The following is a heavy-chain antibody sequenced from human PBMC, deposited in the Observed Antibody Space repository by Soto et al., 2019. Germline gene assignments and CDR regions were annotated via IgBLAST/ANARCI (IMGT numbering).Heavy chain of an antibody. V-gene: IGHV3-23*01. J-gene: IGHJ2*01. D-gene: IGHD1-1*01. Sequence: EEQLLESGGDLVQPGGSLRLSCAASGFTFNVYAMAWVRQAPGTGLEWVSTISGVGGNTYYGDSVKGRFTISRDNSKNTLDLQMISLRADDMAVYYCARTSPPSKSRYFDLWGRGTLVSVSS. CDR2: ISGVGGNT. CDR3: ARTSPPSKSRYFDL. CDR1: GFTFNVYA.